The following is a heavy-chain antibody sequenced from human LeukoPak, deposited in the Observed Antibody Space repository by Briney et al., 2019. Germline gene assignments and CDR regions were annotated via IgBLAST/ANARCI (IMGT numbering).Heavy chain of an antibody. V-gene: IGHV3-74*01. Sequence: GGSLRLSCAASGFTFSSYWMHWVRQAPGKGLVWVSRINGDESSISYADSVKGRFTISRDNAKNTLYLQMNSLGAEDTVVYYCTRAGRSDHSGSFFWGQGTLVTVSS. CDR3: TRAGRSDHSGSFF. D-gene: IGHD1-26*01. J-gene: IGHJ4*02. CDR2: INGDESSI. CDR1: GFTFSSYW.